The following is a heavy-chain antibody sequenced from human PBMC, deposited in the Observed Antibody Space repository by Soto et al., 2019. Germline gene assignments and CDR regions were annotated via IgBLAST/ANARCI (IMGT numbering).Heavy chain of an antibody. CDR3: ARLPHPGIAVAGTVY. CDR1: GFTFITYW. Sequence: EVLLVESGGGLVQPGGSLRLSCAASGFTFITYWMSWVRQAPGKGLEWVANIKQDGSEQFYVDSVKGRFTISRDNAKNSISLQRNSLRAEDTAVYFCARLPHPGIAVAGTVYWGQGTLVTVSS. J-gene: IGHJ4*02. CDR2: IKQDGSEQ. D-gene: IGHD6-19*01. V-gene: IGHV3-7*05.